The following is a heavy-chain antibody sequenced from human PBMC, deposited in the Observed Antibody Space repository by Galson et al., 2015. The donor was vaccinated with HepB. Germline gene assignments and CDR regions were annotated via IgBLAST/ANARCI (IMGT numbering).Heavy chain of an antibody. V-gene: IGHV3-33*01. CDR1: GFTFSTYG. CDR2: IWCDGSNK. D-gene: IGHD3/OR15-3a*01. Sequence: SLRLSCAASGFTFSTYGMHWVRQAPGKGLEWAALIWCDGSNKYYADSVKGRFTISRDNSNNALYLQMNSLRAEDTAVYYCATKADYWFDPWGQGTLVTVSS. J-gene: IGHJ5*02. CDR3: ATKADYWFDP.